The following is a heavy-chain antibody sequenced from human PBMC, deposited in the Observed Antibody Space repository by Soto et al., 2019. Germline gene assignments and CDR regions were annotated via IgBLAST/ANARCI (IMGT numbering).Heavy chain of an antibody. V-gene: IGHV3-48*03. CDR3: ARDYESSGSVPFDGFDI. CDR1: GYTFSSYE. J-gene: IGHJ3*02. CDR2: ISSSGSTI. Sequence: GGSLQLSFAASGYTFSSYETNWVRQSPGKGLEWVSYISSSGSTIYYADSVKGRFTISRDNAKNSLYLQMNSLRAEDAAVYYCARDYESSGSVPFDGFDIWGQGTMVTVSS. D-gene: IGHD3-22*01.